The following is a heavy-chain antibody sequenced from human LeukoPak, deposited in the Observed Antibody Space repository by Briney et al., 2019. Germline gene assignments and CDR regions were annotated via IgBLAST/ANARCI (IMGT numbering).Heavy chain of an antibody. CDR2: IDTSSTTM. CDR3: ARDNWVDC. CDR1: GLTFSKYS. V-gene: IGHV3-48*04. J-gene: IGHJ5*01. Sequence: PGGSLRLSCAASGLTFSKYSMTWVRQASGKGLEWVSFIDTSSTTMYYTDSVKGRFTISRDNAKNSLYLQMNSLKVEDTAIYYCARDNWVDCWGQGTLVTVSS.